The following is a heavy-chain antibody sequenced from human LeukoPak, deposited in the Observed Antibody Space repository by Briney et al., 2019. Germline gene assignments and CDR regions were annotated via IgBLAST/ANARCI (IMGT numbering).Heavy chain of an antibody. CDR3: ARGVLRFLEWLPYYYYMDV. Sequence: ASVKVSCKASGYTFTSYDINWVRQATGQGLEWMGWMNPNSGNTGYAQKFQGRVTMTRNTSISTAYMELRSLRSDDTAVYYCARGVLRFLEWLPYYYYMDVWGKGTTVTVSS. CDR2: MNPNSGNT. J-gene: IGHJ6*03. V-gene: IGHV1-8*01. CDR1: GYTFTSYD. D-gene: IGHD3-3*01.